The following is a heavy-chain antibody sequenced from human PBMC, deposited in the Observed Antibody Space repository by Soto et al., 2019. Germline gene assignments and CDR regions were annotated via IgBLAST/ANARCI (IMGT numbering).Heavy chain of an antibody. CDR3: ARGEAIFGVVSFDY. CDR1: GGSISRYY. V-gene: IGHV4-59*01. Sequence: SETLSLTCTGSGGSISRYYLSGSRQPPGKGLEWIGSIYYSGSTHYNPSLTSRVTISVDASKNQFSLKLSSVTAADTAVYYCARGEAIFGVVSFDYWGQGTLVTVSS. CDR2: IYYSGST. J-gene: IGHJ4*02. D-gene: IGHD3-3*01.